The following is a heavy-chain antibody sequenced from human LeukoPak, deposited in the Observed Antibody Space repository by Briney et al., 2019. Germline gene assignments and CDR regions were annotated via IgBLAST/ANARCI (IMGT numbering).Heavy chain of an antibody. V-gene: IGHV4-4*02. CDR2: IYHSGST. CDR3: ARVRGYDFWSGFDMMGWFDP. J-gene: IGHJ5*02. D-gene: IGHD3-3*01. Sequence: PSGTLSLTCAVSGGSISSSNWWSWVRQPPGNGLEWIGEIYHSGSTIYNPSLKSRVTISVDKSKNQFSLKLSSVTAADTAVYYCARVRGYDFWSGFDMMGWFDPWGQGTLVTVSS. CDR1: GGSISSSNW.